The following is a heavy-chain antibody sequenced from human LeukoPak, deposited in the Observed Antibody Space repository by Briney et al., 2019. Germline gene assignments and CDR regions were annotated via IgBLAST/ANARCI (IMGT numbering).Heavy chain of an antibody. CDR1: GGSIRNYY. Sequence: SETLSLTCTGSGGSIRNYYWSWIRQPPGKGLEWIGYIYYSESTNNNFSLKSRVTISLDTSKNQFSLKLSSVTAADTAVYYCARQRCLGSSCHFDYWGQGTVVTVSS. D-gene: IGHD6-13*01. CDR3: ARQRCLGSSCHFDY. CDR2: IYYSEST. J-gene: IGHJ4*02. V-gene: IGHV4-59*08.